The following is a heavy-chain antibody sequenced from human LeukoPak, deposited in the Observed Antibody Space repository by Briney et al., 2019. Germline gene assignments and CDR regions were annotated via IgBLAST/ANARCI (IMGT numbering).Heavy chain of an antibody. V-gene: IGHV4-59*08. D-gene: IGHD2-15*01. J-gene: IGHJ4*02. CDR1: GDSITSYH. CDR3: ATYTRHCSSGTCYSIDY. Sequence: SETLSLTCTVSGDSITSYHWTWIRQPPGRRLEWIGYVYYDGSTRYNPSLMSRVTISLDTSNKQFSLKLRSVTAADTAIYYCATYTRHCSSGTCYSIDYWGQGTLVTVSS. CDR2: VYYDGST.